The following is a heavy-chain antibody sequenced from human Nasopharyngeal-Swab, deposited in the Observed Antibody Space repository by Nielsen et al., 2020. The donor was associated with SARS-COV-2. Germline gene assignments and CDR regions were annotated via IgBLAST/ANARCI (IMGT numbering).Heavy chain of an antibody. CDR1: GFTFDDYA. CDR2: ISWNSGSI. CDR3: AKDEPVTDAFDI. Sequence: GGSLRPSCAAYGFTFDDYAMHWVRQATGKGLEWVSGISWNSGSIGYADSVKGRFTISRDNAKNSLYLQMNSLRAEDTALYYCAKDEPVTDAFDIWGQGTMVTVSS. J-gene: IGHJ3*02. D-gene: IGHD1-14*01. V-gene: IGHV3-9*01.